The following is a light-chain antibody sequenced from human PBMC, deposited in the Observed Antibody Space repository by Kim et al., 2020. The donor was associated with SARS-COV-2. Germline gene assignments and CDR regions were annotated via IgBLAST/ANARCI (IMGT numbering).Light chain of an antibody. CDR2: DAS. V-gene: IGKV3-11*01. CDR1: LSLRGA. Sequence: PADTAISTCRDTLSLRGALPISLPPATLAPRLLIYDASNRATSIPDRFSGSGSGTDFSLTISSLEAEDVAVYYCRQQNGWPPAVTFGGGTKVDIK. J-gene: IGKJ4*01. CDR3: RQQNGWPPAVT.